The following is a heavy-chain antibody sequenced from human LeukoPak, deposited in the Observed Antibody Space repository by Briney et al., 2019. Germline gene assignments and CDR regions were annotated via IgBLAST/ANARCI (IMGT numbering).Heavy chain of an antibody. CDR1: GGSISSYY. CDR2: IYTSGTT. Sequence: PSETLSLTCTVSGGSISSYYWSWIRQPAGKGLEWIGRIYTSGTTHYNPSLKSRVTMSVDTSKNQFSLKLSSVTAADTAVYYCARLSTVTTSFHYWGQGTLVTVSS. J-gene: IGHJ4*02. V-gene: IGHV4-4*07. D-gene: IGHD4-17*01. CDR3: ARLSTVTTSFHY.